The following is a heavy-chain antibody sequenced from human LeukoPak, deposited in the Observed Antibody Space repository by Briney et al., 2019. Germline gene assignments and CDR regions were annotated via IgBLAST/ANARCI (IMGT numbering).Heavy chain of an antibody. CDR2: ISGSGGST. CDR3: AKETVVVVAATPDAFDI. D-gene: IGHD2-15*01. V-gene: IGHV3-23*01. J-gene: IGHJ3*02. CDR1: GFTFSSYA. Sequence: PGGSLRLSCAASGFTFSSYAMSWVRQAPGKGLEWVSGISGSGGSTHYADSVKDRFIISRDNSKNTLYLQMNSLRAEDTAVYYCAKETVVVVAATPDAFDIWGQGTMVTVSS.